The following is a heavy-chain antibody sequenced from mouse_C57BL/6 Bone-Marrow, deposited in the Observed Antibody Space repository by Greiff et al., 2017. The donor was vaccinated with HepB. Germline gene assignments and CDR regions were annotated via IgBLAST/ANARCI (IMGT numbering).Heavy chain of an antibody. J-gene: IGHJ4*01. D-gene: IGHD2-4*01. CDR3: ARPYYDS. CDR1: GFTFSSYG. V-gene: IGHV5-6*01. Sequence: EVHLVESGGDLVKPGGSLKLSCAASGFTFSSYGMSWVRQTPDKRLEWVATISSGGSYTYYPDSVKGRFTISRDNAKNTLYLQMSSLKSEDTAMYYCARPYYDSWGQGTSVTVSS. CDR2: ISSGGSYT.